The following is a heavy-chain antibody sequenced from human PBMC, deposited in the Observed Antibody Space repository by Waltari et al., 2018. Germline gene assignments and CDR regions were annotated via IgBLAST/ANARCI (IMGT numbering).Heavy chain of an antibody. Sequence: QVQLQQWGAGLLKPSGTLSLTCAVYGGSFSGYYWSWSRQPPGKGLEWIGEINHSGSTNYNPSLKSRVTISVDTSKNQFSLKLSSVTAADTAVYYCARSGSGSYSDYWGQGTLVTVSS. V-gene: IGHV4-34*01. CDR3: ARSGSGSYSDY. D-gene: IGHD3-10*01. CDR2: INHSGST. CDR1: GGSFSGYY. J-gene: IGHJ4*02.